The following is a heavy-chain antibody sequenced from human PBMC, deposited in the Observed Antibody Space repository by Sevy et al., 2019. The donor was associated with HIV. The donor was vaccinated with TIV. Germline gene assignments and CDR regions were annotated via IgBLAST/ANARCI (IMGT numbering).Heavy chain of an antibody. D-gene: IGHD5-12*01. J-gene: IGHJ4*02. V-gene: IGHV3-53*01. Sequence: GGSLRLSCAASGFSVSNNYLSWVRQAPGKGLEWVSAIYSGGNTYDADSVKGRFTISRDNSKNTVYLQMNGRRAEDTAVYYGARESVSGYNLWGQGTLVTVSS. CDR2: IYSGGNT. CDR1: GFSVSNNY. CDR3: ARESVSGYNL.